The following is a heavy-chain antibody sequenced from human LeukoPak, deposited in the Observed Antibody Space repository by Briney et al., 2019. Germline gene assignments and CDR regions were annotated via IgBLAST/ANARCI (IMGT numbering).Heavy chain of an antibody. CDR3: ARVRLSSWSDY. J-gene: IGHJ4*02. Sequence: SETLSLTCTVSGGSISSYYWSWIRQPAGKGLEWIGSIYYSGSTYYNPSLKSRVTISVDTSKNQFSLKLSSVTAADTAVYYCARVRLSSWSDYWGQGTLVTVSS. V-gene: IGHV4-59*05. CDR2: IYYSGST. D-gene: IGHD6-13*01. CDR1: GGSISSYY.